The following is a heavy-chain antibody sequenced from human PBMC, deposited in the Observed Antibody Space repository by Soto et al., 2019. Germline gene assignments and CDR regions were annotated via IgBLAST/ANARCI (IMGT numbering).Heavy chain of an antibody. CDR3: ARGGGFDSFDY. J-gene: IGHJ4*02. D-gene: IGHD3-10*01. V-gene: IGHV4-30-2*01. CDR2: INHLETT. CDR1: GASITYGAYS. Sequence: ASETLSLTCTVSGASITYGAYSWSWIRQTPGKGLEWIGYINHLETTFYNPSFGSRLTLSIDRTKNQFSLNLKSMSAADRAVYFCARGGGFDSFDYWGQGILVTVSS.